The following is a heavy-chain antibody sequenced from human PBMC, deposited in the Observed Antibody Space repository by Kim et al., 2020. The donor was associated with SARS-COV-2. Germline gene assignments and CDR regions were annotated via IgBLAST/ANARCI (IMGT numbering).Heavy chain of an antibody. CDR1: GGSISSSSYY. CDR3: ARLSYSSSSAYNWFDP. D-gene: IGHD6-6*01. Sequence: SETLSLTCTVSGGSISSSSYYWGWIRQPPGKGLEWIGSIYYSGSTYYNPSLKSRVTISVDTSKNQFSLKLSSVTVADTAVYYCARLSYSSSSAYNWFDPWGQGTLVTVSS. V-gene: IGHV4-39*01. J-gene: IGHJ5*02. CDR2: IYYSGST.